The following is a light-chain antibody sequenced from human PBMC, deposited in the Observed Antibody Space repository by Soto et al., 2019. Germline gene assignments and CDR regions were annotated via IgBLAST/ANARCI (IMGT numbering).Light chain of an antibody. CDR1: SSDVGAFNY. CDR3: CSYASGSIYV. Sequence: QSVLTQPASVSGSPGQSITISCTGTSSDVGAFNYVSWYLQYPGKAPKLMIYEVGNRPSGVSNRFSGSKSGNTASLTISGPQAEDEADYYCCSYASGSIYVFGTGTKVTVL. CDR2: EVG. V-gene: IGLV2-14*01. J-gene: IGLJ1*01.